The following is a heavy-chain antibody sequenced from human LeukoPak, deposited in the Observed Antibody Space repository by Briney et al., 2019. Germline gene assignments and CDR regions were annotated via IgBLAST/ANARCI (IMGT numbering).Heavy chain of an antibody. D-gene: IGHD1-26*01. CDR1: GGSFSGYY. Sequence: SETLSLTCAVYGGSFSGYYWSWIRQPAGKGLEWIGRIYTSGSTNYNPSLKSRVTISVDTSKNQFSLKLSSVTAADTAVYYCARWLGRRGAFDYWGQGTLVTVSS. CDR2: IYTSGST. J-gene: IGHJ4*02. CDR3: ARWLGRRGAFDY. V-gene: IGHV4-59*10.